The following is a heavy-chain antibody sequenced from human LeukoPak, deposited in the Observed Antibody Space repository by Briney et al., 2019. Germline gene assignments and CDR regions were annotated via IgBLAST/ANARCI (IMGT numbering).Heavy chain of an antibody. Sequence: SETLSLTCTVSSGTISSGGYYWSWIRQHPGKGLEWSGYIYYSGSTYYNPSLKSRVTISVNTSKNQFSLKLSSVTAADTAVYYCAASPRTSGYDGLFDYWGQGTLVTVSS. CDR3: AASPRTSGYDGLFDY. D-gene: IGHD5-12*01. CDR2: IYYSGST. V-gene: IGHV4-31*03. CDR1: SGTISSGGYY. J-gene: IGHJ4*02.